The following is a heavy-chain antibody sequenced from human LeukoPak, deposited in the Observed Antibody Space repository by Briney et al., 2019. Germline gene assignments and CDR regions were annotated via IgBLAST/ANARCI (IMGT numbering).Heavy chain of an antibody. J-gene: IGHJ4*02. Sequence: SETLSLTCTVSGGSIRSSSYYWGWIRQPPGKGLEWIGSIYYSGSTHYNPSLKSRVTISVDTSKNQLSLKLSSVTAANTAMYYCARNSTYYYDRSTYSYFDDWGQGTLVTVSS. D-gene: IGHD3-22*01. CDR3: ARNSTYYYDRSTYSYFDD. CDR1: GGSIRSSSYY. CDR2: IYYSGST. V-gene: IGHV4-39*01.